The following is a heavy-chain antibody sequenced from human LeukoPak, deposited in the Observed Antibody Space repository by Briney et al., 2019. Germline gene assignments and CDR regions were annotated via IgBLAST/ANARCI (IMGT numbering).Heavy chain of an antibody. CDR3: AKDSLYSRSSGQGWGFDY. J-gene: IGHJ4*02. Sequence: GGSLRLSCAASGFTFSGYYMSWIRQAPGKGLEWVSYISGSGTTTFFADSVKGRFAISRDNSKNTLYLQMNSLRAEDTAVYYCAKDSLYSRSSGQGWGFDYWGQGTLVTVSS. D-gene: IGHD6-6*01. CDR2: ISGSGTTT. CDR1: GFTFSGYY. V-gene: IGHV3-11*04.